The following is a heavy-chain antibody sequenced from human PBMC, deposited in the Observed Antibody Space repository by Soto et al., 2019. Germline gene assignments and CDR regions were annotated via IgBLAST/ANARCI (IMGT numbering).Heavy chain of an antibody. CDR2: ISAYNGNT. V-gene: IGHV1-18*01. J-gene: IGHJ6*02. D-gene: IGHD3-9*01. CDR1: GYTFTSYG. CDR3: ARGLQLRYFDWLSTYYYGMDV. Sequence: ASVKVSCKASGYTFTSYGISWVRQAPGQGLEWMGWISAYNGNTNYAQKLQGRVTMTTDTSTSTAYMELRSLRSDDTAVYYCARGLQLRYFDWLSTYYYGMDVWGQGTTVTVSS.